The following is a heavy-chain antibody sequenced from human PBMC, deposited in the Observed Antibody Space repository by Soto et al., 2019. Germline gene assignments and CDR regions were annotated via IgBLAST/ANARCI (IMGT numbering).Heavy chain of an antibody. D-gene: IGHD5-12*01. CDR1: GGTFSSYA. CDR3: ARRLEMATIGWFGP. CDR2: IMPIFGTA. J-gene: IGHJ5*02. V-gene: IGHV1-69*01. Sequence: QVQLVQSGAEVKKPGSSVKVSCKASGGTFSSYAISWVRQAPGQGLEWMGWIMPIFGTANYAQKFQGRVTITADESTSRAYMELISLRSENTAGYYCARRLEMATIGWFGPWGQGTLVTVSS.